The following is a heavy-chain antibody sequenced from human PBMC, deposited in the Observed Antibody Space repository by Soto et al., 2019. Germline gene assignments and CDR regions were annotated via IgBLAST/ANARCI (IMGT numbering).Heavy chain of an antibody. Sequence: QVQLRESGPGLVKPSETLSLTCTVSSGSIGTYFWSWIRQPPGKGLEWIGYIYYSGTTNYNPSLTSRVTIFLDTSKTPFSLRLSSVTAADTAVYYCARGRGGTYDAFDIWGQGTLVTVSS. V-gene: IGHV4-59*01. CDR1: SGSIGTYF. D-gene: IGHD1-26*01. CDR3: ARGRGGTYDAFDI. J-gene: IGHJ3*02. CDR2: IYYSGTT.